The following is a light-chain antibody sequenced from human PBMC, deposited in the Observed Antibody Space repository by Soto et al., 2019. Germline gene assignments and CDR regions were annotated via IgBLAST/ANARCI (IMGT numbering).Light chain of an antibody. CDR2: GAS. Sequence: EIVMTQSPATLSLSPGETATLSCRASQSVHSNLAWFQQHPGQAPRLLIYGASSRATGIPVRFSGSGSGTEFTLTITRLEPEDSAVYFCQQYTGPPTTFGQGTRLEIK. CDR3: QQYTGPPTT. V-gene: IGKV3-15*01. J-gene: IGKJ5*01. CDR1: QSVHSN.